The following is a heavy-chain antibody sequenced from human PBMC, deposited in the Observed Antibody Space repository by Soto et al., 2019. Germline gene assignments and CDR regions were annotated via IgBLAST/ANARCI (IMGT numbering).Heavy chain of an antibody. J-gene: IGHJ4*02. Sequence: EVQLVESGGGLVKPGGSLRLSCAASGFTFSNAWMTWVRQAPGKGLEWVGRIKSNTDGGTTDYTAPVKGRFTISRDDSKNRLYLQMNSLKTEDAAVYYCTTAVVGTDSHDDTPDYWSQGTLVTVSS. CDR3: TTAVVGTDSHDDTPDY. CDR2: IKSNTDGGTT. V-gene: IGHV3-15*01. D-gene: IGHD2-21*02. CDR1: GFTFSNAW.